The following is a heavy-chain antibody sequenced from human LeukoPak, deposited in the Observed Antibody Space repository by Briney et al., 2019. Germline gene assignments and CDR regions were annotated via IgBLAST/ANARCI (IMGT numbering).Heavy chain of an antibody. Sequence: ASVKVSYKASGYTFTSYGISWVRQAPGQGLEWMGWISAYNGNTNYAQKLQGRVTMTTDTSTSTAYMELRSLRSDDTAVYYCARAYTAMVSFDYWGQGTLVTVSS. CDR1: GYTFTSYG. CDR3: ARAYTAMVSFDY. J-gene: IGHJ4*02. V-gene: IGHV1-18*04. D-gene: IGHD5-18*01. CDR2: ISAYNGNT.